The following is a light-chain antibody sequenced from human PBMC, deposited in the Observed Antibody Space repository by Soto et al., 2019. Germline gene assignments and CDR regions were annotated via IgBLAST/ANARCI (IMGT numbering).Light chain of an antibody. CDR3: QQSYSTPST. V-gene: IGKV1-39*01. CDR2: AAC. J-gene: IGKJ3*01. Sequence: DIQMTQSPSSLSASVGDSVTITCRASQSISNYLIWYQQKPGKAPKVLVYAACSLQSGVPSRFSGSGSGTDFTLTISSLQPKDFATYYCQQSYSTPSTFGPGTNVDIK. CDR1: QSISNY.